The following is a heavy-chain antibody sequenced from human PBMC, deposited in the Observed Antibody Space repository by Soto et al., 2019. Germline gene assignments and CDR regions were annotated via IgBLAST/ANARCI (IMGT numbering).Heavy chain of an antibody. V-gene: IGHV4-39*01. D-gene: IGHD3-3*01. CDR2: MYYTGST. Sequence: QLQLQESGPGLVKPSETLSLTCTVSGGSISGSTDFWGWIRQPPGKGLEWIGTMYYTGSTYYNPSLKSRVTMSVDTSKNQFSLKLTSVTAADTAVYYCARRSRGVVNNWFDPWGQGALVTVSS. CDR1: GGSISGSTDF. J-gene: IGHJ5*02. CDR3: ARRSRGVVNNWFDP.